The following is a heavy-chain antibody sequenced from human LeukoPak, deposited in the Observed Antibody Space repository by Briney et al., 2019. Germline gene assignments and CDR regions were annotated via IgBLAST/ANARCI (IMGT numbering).Heavy chain of an antibody. CDR1: GFTFSSYA. Sequence: GGSLRLSCAASGFTFSSYAMGWGRQAAGKGLEWVSGITGSDDNTYYADSVKGRFTISRDKSKNMLLLQMNSLTAEDTAIYYCAKDGSYGDFDFWGQGTLVTVSP. J-gene: IGHJ4*02. D-gene: IGHD4-17*01. CDR2: ITGSDDNT. V-gene: IGHV3-23*01. CDR3: AKDGSYGDFDF.